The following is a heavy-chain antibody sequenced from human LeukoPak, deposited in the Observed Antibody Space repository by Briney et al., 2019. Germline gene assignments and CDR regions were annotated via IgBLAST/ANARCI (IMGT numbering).Heavy chain of an antibody. CDR3: ARDQQLVGYGAFDI. CDR2: TYYRSKWYN. Sequence: QTLSLTCAISGDSVSSNSAAWNWIRQSPSRGLEWLGRTYYRSKWYNDYAVSVKSRITINPDTSKNQFSLQLNSVTPEDTAVYYCARDQQLVGYGAFDIWGQGTMVTVSS. CDR1: GDSVSSNSAA. D-gene: IGHD6-6*01. V-gene: IGHV6-1*01. J-gene: IGHJ3*02.